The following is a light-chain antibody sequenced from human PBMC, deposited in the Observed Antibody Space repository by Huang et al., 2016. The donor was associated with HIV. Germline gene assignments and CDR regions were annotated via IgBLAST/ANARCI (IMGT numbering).Light chain of an antibody. CDR3: QQYDNLPQT. CDR2: DAS. V-gene: IGKV1-33*01. J-gene: IGKJ2*01. Sequence: DIQMTQSPSSLSASVGYRVTITCQASHDISNHLNWYQQKSGKAPKPLIYDASSLKTGVPSRFSGSGSGTDFTFTISRLRPDDIATYYCQQYDNLPQTFGQGTKLEIK. CDR1: HDISNH.